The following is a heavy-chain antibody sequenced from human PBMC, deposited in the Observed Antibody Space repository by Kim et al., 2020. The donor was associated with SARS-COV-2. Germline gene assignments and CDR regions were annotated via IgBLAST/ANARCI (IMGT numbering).Heavy chain of an antibody. D-gene: IGHD3-16*01. CDR3: ARPGGDV. CDR1: GFTFSSNW. CDR2: INNDGSGT. V-gene: IGHV3-74*01. J-gene: IGHJ6*02. Sequence: GGSLRLSCAASGFTFSSNWMDWVRQAPGKGLVWVSRINNDGSGTSYAASVKGRFTISRDNAKNTLYLQMNSLRAEDTAVYYCARPGGDVWGQGTTVTVSS.